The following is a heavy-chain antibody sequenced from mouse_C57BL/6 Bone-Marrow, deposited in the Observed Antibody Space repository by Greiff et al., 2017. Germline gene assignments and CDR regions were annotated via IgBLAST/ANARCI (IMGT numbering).Heavy chain of an antibody. D-gene: IGHD2-1*01. CDR1: GYTFTSYW. CDR2: IHPNSGST. CDR3: ARYPYGNYPYYAMDY. J-gene: IGHJ4*01. V-gene: IGHV1-64*01. Sequence: QVQLQQPGAELVKPGASVKLSCKASGYTFTSYWMHWVKQRPGPGLEWIGMIHPNSGSTNYNEKFKSKATLTVDKSSSTAYMQLSSLTSEDSAVYYCARYPYGNYPYYAMDYWGQGTSVTVSS.